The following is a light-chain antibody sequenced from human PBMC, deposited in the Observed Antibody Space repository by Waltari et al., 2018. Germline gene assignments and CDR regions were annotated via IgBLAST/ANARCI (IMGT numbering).Light chain of an antibody. CDR3: QQSYTTPYT. Sequence: DIQMTPSPSYLSASLGDRVTITCRASQSVSDYLNWYQQKPGKAPRLLIYTASSLQSGVPSTFSGSGSETELTLTISSLQIEDFATYYCQQSYTTPYTFGQGTKLEIK. CDR1: QSVSDY. V-gene: IGKV1-39*01. J-gene: IGKJ2*01. CDR2: TAS.